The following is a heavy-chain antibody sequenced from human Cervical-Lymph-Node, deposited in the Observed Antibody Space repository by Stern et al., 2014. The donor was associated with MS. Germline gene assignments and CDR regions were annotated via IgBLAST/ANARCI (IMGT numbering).Heavy chain of an antibody. CDR2: IGTAGDT. J-gene: IGHJ4*02. CDR3: ARDYGDYCLDY. CDR1: GFTFSSYD. D-gene: IGHD4-17*01. Sequence: EVQLEESGGGLVQPGGSLRLSCAASGFTFSSYDMHWVRQATGKGLEWVSAIGTAGDTYYPGSVKGRFTSSRENAKNSLYLQMNSLRAGDAAVYYCARDYGDYCLDYWGQGTLVTVSS. V-gene: IGHV3-13*01.